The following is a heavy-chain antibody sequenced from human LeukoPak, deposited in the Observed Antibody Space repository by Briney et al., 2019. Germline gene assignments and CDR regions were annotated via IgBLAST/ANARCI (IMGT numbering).Heavy chain of an antibody. Sequence: ASVKVSCKASGYTFTSYDINWVRQATGQGLEWMGWMNPYSGNTGYAQKFQGRVTMTRNTSISTAYMELSSLRSEDTAVYYCARVNPKRLRTLGDWFDPWGQGTLVTVSS. CDR3: ARVNPKRLRTLGDWFDP. J-gene: IGHJ5*02. CDR2: MNPYSGNT. CDR1: GYTFTSYD. D-gene: IGHD3-16*01. V-gene: IGHV1-8*01.